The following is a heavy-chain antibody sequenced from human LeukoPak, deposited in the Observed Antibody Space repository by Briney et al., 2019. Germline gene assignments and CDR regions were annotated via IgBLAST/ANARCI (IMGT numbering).Heavy chain of an antibody. D-gene: IGHD4-17*01. CDR2: INQDGREK. V-gene: IGHV3-7*01. J-gene: IGHJ4*02. CDR1: GFSFSSHW. CDR3: ARDRSTVTTWVDY. Sequence: GGSLRLSCAASGFSFSSHWMSWVRQAPGKGLEWVANINQDGREKQYVDSVKGRFTISRDNAKNSLYLQMNSLRAEDTAVYYCARDRSTVTTWVDYWGQGTLVTVSS.